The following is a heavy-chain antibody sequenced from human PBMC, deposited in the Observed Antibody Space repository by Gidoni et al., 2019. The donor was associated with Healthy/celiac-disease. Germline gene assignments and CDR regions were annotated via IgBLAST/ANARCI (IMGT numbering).Heavy chain of an antibody. Sequence: QVQLVGSGGGVVTPGRSLRHSCAASGFTFSSYAMHWVRQAPGKGLEWVAVISYDGSNKYYADSVKGRFTISRDNSKNTLYLQMNSLRAEDTAVYYCARASSSSIDYWGQGTLVTVSS. V-gene: IGHV3-30-3*01. CDR1: GFTFSSYA. D-gene: IGHD6-6*01. CDR2: ISYDGSNK. CDR3: ARASSSSIDY. J-gene: IGHJ4*02.